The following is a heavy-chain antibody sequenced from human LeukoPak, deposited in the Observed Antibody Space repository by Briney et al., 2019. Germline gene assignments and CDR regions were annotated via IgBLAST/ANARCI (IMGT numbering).Heavy chain of an antibody. CDR1: GGSISSSSYY. CDR3: ARKGSTSGRITMVRGAKVWFDP. V-gene: IGHV4-39*07. Sequence: SETLSLTCTVSGGSISSSSYYWGWIRQPPGKGLEWIGSIYYSGSTYYNPSLKSRVTISVDTSKKQFSLKLSSVTAADTAFYYCARKGSTSGRITMVRGAKVWFDPWGQGTLVTVSS. CDR2: IYYSGST. D-gene: IGHD3-10*01. J-gene: IGHJ5*02.